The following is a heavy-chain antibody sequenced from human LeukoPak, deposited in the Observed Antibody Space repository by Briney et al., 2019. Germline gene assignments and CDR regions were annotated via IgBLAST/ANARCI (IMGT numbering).Heavy chain of an antibody. CDR1: GGIFSSYA. V-gene: IGHV1-69*13. Sequence: SVKVSCKASGGIFSSYAISWVRQAPGQGLEWMGGIIPIFGTANYAQKFQGRVTITADESTSTAYMELSSLRSEDTAVCYCARASLVGAWDYWGQGTLVTVSS. CDR2: IIPIFGTA. CDR3: ARASLVGAWDY. J-gene: IGHJ4*02. D-gene: IGHD1-26*01.